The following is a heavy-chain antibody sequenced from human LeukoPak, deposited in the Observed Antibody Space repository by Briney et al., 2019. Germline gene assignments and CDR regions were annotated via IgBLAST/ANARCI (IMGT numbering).Heavy chain of an antibody. CDR3: ARGHDFWSGSYYFDY. J-gene: IGHJ4*02. V-gene: IGHV1-18*01. Sequence: GASVKVSCKASGYTSTSYGISWVRQAPGQGLEWMGWISAYNGNTNYAQKLQGRVTMTADTSTSTAYMELRSLRSDDTAVYYCARGHDFWSGSYYFDYWGQGTLVTVSS. CDR2: ISAYNGNT. CDR1: GYTSTSYG. D-gene: IGHD3-3*01.